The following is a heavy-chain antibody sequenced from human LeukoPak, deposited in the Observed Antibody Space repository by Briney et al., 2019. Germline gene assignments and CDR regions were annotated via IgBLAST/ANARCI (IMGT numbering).Heavy chain of an antibody. Sequence: PSETLSLTCTVSGGSISSYYWSWIGQPPGKGLEGIGYIYYSGRTKYNASLKSRVTISEDTTKNQFSLKLSSVPAADTAVYYCARNLNAIFGVVIMGFDPWGQGTLVTVSS. CDR3: ARNLNAIFGVVIMGFDP. CDR1: GGSISSYY. J-gene: IGHJ5*02. CDR2: IYYSGRT. V-gene: IGHV4-59*01. D-gene: IGHD3-3*01.